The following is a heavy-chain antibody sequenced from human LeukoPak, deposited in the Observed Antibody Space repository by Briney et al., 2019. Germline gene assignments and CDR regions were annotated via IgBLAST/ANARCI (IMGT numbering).Heavy chain of an antibody. V-gene: IGHV4-4*07. Sequence: SETLSLTCTVSGGSTSSYYWSWIRQPAGKGLEWIGRIYTSGSTNYNPSLKSRVTMSVDTSKNQFSLKLSSVTAADTAVYYCARALPRVDILTGYPNLGFDYWGQGTLVTVSS. J-gene: IGHJ4*02. CDR1: GGSTSSYY. D-gene: IGHD3-9*01. CDR2: IYTSGST. CDR3: ARALPRVDILTGYPNLGFDY.